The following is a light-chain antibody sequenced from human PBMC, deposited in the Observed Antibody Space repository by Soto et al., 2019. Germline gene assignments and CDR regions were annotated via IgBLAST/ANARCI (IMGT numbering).Light chain of an antibody. J-gene: IGLJ2*01. V-gene: IGLV1-47*01. Sequence: QSVLTQPPSASGTPGQRVTISCSGSSSNIGSNYVYWYQQLPGTAPKLLIYRNNQRPSGGPDRFSGSKSGTSASLAISGLRSEDEADYYCAAWDDSLSVRFGGGTKLTVL. CDR1: SSNIGSNY. CDR3: AAWDDSLSVR. CDR2: RNN.